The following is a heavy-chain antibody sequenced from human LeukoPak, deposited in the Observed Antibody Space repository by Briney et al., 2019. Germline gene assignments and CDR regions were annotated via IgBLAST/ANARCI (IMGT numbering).Heavy chain of an antibody. CDR2: IHHSGST. V-gene: IGHV4-38-2*01. D-gene: IGHD1-1*01. CDR1: GYSIRRGYH. Sequence: SETLSLTCAVSGYSIRRGYHWGWIRQPPGKGLEWIGSIHHSGSTYYNSSLKRRDTISVDTSKNQFSLKVSSVTAADTAVYYCARVNWNPDYWGQGTLVTVSS. CDR3: ARVNWNPDY. J-gene: IGHJ4*02.